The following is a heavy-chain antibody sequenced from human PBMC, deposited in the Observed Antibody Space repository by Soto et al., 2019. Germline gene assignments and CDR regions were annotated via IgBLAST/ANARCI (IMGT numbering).Heavy chain of an antibody. CDR2: IYWNDDK. V-gene: IGHV2-5*01. J-gene: IGHJ3*02. CDR3: AHSHYNYDSSGCYAYDI. D-gene: IGHD3-22*01. Sequence: QITLKETGPTLVKPTQTLTLTCTFSGFSLSTRGVGLGWIRQPPGKALEWLALIYWNDDKHFRPFLNSRLTMSKDTSTNQVVLTMTNMDSVDTATYYCAHSHYNYDSSGCYAYDISGPGTMVTVSS. CDR1: GFSLSTRGVG.